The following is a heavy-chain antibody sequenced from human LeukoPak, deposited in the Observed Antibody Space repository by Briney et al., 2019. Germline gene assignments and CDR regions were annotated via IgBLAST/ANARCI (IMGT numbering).Heavy chain of an antibody. V-gene: IGHV4-34*01. J-gene: IGHJ4*02. CDR1: GGSFSGYY. D-gene: IGHD3-10*01. CDR3: ARGRGYYYGSGSYYETPYYFDY. Sequence: SETLSLTCAAYGGSFSGYYWSWVRQPPGKGLEWIGEINHSGSTNYNPSLKSRVTISVDTSKNQFSLKLSSVTAADTAVYYCARGRGYYYGSGSYYETPYYFDYWGQGTLVTVSS. CDR2: INHSGST.